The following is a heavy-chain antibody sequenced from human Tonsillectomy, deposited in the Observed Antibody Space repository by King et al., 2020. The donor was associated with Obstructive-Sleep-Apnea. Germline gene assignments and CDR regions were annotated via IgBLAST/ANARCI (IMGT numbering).Heavy chain of an antibody. D-gene: IGHD1-26*01. J-gene: IGHJ6*02. V-gene: IGHV3-23*04. CDR2: ISGSGGST. CDR3: AKFVGATGDYYYGLDV. Sequence: VQLVESGGGLVQPGGSLRLSCAASGFIFSTYAMSWVRQAPGKGLERVSAISGSGGSTYYADSGKGRFTISRDNSKNTMYLQMNSLRAEDTAVYYCAKFVGATGDYYYGLDVWGQGTTVTVSS. CDR1: GFIFSTYA.